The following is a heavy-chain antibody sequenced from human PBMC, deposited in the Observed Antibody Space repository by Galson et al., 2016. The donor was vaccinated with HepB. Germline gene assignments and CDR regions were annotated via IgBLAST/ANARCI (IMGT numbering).Heavy chain of an antibody. J-gene: IGHJ4*02. D-gene: IGHD3-10*01. Sequence: SCKAPGLTSSSYAPSWVRQAPGQGFEWMGGIVPLLGIVNYTQKFHDRVTFTADDSSSTVYMEMSSLRSEDTAMYYRGSGFYGSGNYNFDYWGQGTLVSVSS. CDR3: GSGFYGSGNYNFDY. CDR2: IVPLLGIV. CDR1: GLTSSSYA. V-gene: IGHV1-69*01.